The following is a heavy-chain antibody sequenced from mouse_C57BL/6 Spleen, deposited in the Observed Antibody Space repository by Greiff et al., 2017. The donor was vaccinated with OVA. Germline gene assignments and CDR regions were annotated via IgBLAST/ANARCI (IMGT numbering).Heavy chain of an antibody. J-gene: IGHJ4*01. CDR3: AKKGGWFYAMDY. V-gene: IGHV2-5*01. CDR1: GFSLTSYG. Sequence: QVQLKESGPGLVQPSQSLSIPCTVSGFSLTSYGVHWVRQSPGKGLEWLGVIWRGGSTDYNAAFMSRLSITKDNSKSQVFFKMNSLQADDTAIYYCAKKGGWFYAMDYWGQGTSVTVSS. CDR2: IWRGGST. D-gene: IGHD2-3*01.